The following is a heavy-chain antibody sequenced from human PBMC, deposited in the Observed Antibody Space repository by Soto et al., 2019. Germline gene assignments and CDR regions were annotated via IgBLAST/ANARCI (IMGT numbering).Heavy chain of an antibody. CDR1: GDSIRSSSY. J-gene: IGHJ6*02. Sequence: QLQLQESGPGLVKPSETLSLTCTVSGDSIRSSSYWGWIRQPPGKGLEWIGSIYSTGNTYYNPSLSSQVTISVATSKNQFSLNVISVTAADTAVYYCRRSSRYSTDVWGQGTTVTVSS. D-gene: IGHD6-13*01. CDR3: RRSSRYSTDV. CDR2: IYSTGNT. V-gene: IGHV4-39*01.